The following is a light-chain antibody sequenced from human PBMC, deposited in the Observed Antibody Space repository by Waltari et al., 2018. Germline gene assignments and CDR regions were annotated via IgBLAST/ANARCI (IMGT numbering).Light chain of an antibody. J-gene: IGKJ4*01. Sequence: DIVMTQSPDSLAVSLGERATINCKSSQSDLSSPNNKNYLAWYQQKPGQPPKLLIYWASTREFGVPDRFSGSGSGTDFTLTISSLQAEDVAVYYCQQYYSAPLTFGGGTKVEIK. CDR2: WAS. CDR3: QQYYSAPLT. V-gene: IGKV4-1*01. CDR1: QSDLSSPNNKNY.